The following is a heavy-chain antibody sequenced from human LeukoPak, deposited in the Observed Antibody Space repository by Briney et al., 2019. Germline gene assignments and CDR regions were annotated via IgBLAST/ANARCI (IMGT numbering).Heavy chain of an antibody. D-gene: IGHD3-10*01. V-gene: IGHV3-30-3*01. CDR1: GFTFGTYT. CDR3: ARESMPYGRSPPDI. Sequence: GGSLILSCAASGFTFGTYTMHWVRQAPGKGLEWVAVMSYDGSNEYYADSVKGRFTISRDNSGNTLYLQINSLRAEDTAVYYCARESMPYGRSPPDIWGQGTMVIVSS. CDR2: MSYDGSNE. J-gene: IGHJ3*02.